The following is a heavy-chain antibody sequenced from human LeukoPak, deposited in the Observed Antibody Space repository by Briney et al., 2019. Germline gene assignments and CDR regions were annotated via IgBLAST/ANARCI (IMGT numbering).Heavy chain of an antibody. Sequence: PGGSLRLTCAASGFTFSGYYVSWIRQAPGKGLEGISYISSSGDTIFYADSVKGRFTISRDNAKNSLYLQMNSLRAEDTAVYYCARGRYDFWSGYYSFDYWGQGTLVTVSS. CDR2: ISSSGDTI. D-gene: IGHD3-3*01. V-gene: IGHV3-11*04. J-gene: IGHJ4*02. CDR1: GFTFSGYY. CDR3: ARGRYDFWSGYYSFDY.